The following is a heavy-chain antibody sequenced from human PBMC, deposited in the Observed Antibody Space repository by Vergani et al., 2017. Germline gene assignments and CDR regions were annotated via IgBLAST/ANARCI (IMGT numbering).Heavy chain of an antibody. CDR3: ARDRAATRFDY. CDR1: GFTFSSYA. CDR2: ISGSGGST. Sequence: EVQLLESGGGLVQPGGSLRLSCAASGFTFSSYAMSWVRQAPGKGLEWVSAISGSGGSTYYADSVKGRFTISRDNAKNSLYLQMNSLRAEDTAVYYCARDRAATRFDYWGQGTLVTVSS. J-gene: IGHJ4*02. V-gene: IGHV3-23*01. D-gene: IGHD6-25*01.